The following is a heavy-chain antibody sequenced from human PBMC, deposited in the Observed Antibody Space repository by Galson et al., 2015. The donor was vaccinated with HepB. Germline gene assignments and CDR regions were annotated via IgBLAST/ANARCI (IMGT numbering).Heavy chain of an antibody. CDR1: GFTFSNAW. J-gene: IGHJ6*02. CDR3: TTDLLYCGGDCYWDV. V-gene: IGHV3-15*07. Sequence: SLRLSCAASGFTFSNAWMNWVRQAPGKGLEWVGRIKSKTDGGTTDYAAPVKGRFTISRDDSKNTLYLQMNSLKTEDTAVYYCTTDLLYCGGDCYWDVWGQGTTVTVSS. D-gene: IGHD2-21*02. CDR2: IKSKTDGGTT.